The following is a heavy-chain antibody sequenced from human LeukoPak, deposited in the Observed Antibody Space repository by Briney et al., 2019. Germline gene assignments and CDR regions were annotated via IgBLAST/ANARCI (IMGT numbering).Heavy chain of an antibody. CDR2: IYTSGST. J-gene: IGHJ5*02. Sequence: SETLSLTCTVSGGSISSYYWSWIRQPPGKGLEWIGYIYTSGSTNYNPSLKSRVTISVDTSKNQFSLKLSSVTAADTAVYYCARHNEYQLLSGWFDPWGQGTLVTVSS. V-gene: IGHV4-4*09. D-gene: IGHD2-2*01. CDR1: GGSISSYY. CDR3: ARHNEYQLLSGWFDP.